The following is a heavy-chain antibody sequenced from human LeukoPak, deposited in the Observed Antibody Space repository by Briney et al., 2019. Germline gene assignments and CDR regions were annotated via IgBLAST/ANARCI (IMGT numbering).Heavy chain of an antibody. Sequence: GGSLRLSCAASGFTFSSYSMNWVRQAPGKGLEWVSYISSSSNTIYYADSVKDRFTISRDNDKNSLYLQMNRLRAEDTAVYYCARDGGGGPFDYWGQGTLVTVSS. CDR2: ISSSSNTI. J-gene: IGHJ4*02. V-gene: IGHV3-48*01. CDR3: ARDGGGGPFDY. CDR1: GFTFSSYS. D-gene: IGHD3-3*01.